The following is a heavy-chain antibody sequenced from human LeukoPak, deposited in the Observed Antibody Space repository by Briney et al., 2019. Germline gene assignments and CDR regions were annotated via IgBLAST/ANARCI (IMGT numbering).Heavy chain of an antibody. J-gene: IGHJ4*02. D-gene: IGHD5-12*01. CDR3: ARLASGYDLGY. CDR1: GGSISSSSYY. Sequence: SETLSLTCTVSGGSISSSSYYWIWIRQPPGQGLKWIGSIYYSGTTYYDPSLKSRVTISVDTSKNQFSLKLSSVTAAHTAVFYCARLASGYDLGYWGQGTLVTVSS. V-gene: IGHV4-39*01. CDR2: IYYSGTT.